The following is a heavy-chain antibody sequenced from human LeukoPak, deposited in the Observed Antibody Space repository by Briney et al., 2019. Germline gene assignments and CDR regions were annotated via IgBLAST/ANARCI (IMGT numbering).Heavy chain of an antibody. Sequence: GGSLRLSCAASGFTFSSYSMNWVRQAPGKGLEWVSGISGRGGNTYYADSVKGQFTISRDNSKNTLYLQMNSLRAEDTAVYYCAKSGIGGLRGGYFDYWGQGTLVTVSS. CDR1: GFTFSSYS. CDR3: AKSGIGGLRGGYFDY. CDR2: ISGRGGNT. V-gene: IGHV3-23*01. D-gene: IGHD4-17*01. J-gene: IGHJ4*02.